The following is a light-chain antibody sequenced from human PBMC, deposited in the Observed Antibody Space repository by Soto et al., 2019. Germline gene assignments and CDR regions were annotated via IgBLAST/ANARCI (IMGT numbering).Light chain of an antibody. V-gene: IGLV2-11*01. J-gene: IGLJ3*02. CDR1: TSDVGSYNY. CDR2: DVR. Sequence: QSALTQPRSVSGSPGQSVSISCTGTTSDVGSYNYVSWYQQHPGKAPRLMIYDVRQRPSGVPDRFSGSKSGNTASLTISGLRAEDEADYYCCSYAGSYVWVFGGGTKLTVL. CDR3: CSYAGSYVWV.